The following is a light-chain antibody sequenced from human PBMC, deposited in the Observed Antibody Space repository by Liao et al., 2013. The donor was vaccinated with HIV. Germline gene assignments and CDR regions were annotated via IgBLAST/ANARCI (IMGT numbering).Light chain of an antibody. V-gene: IGLV3-1*01. CDR1: KLGDKY. Sequence: YELTQPPSVSVSPGQTATITCSGDKLGDKYACWYQQKPGQSPVLVIYQDDKRPSGIPERFAGSSSGNTATLTISGTQTIDEADYYCQTWDSRTYVFGTGTKVTVL. J-gene: IGLJ1*01. CDR2: QDD. CDR3: QTWDSRTYV.